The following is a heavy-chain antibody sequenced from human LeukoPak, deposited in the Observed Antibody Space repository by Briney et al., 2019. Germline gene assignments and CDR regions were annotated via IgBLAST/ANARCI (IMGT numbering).Heavy chain of an antibody. D-gene: IGHD2-2*02. V-gene: IGHV1-18*01. J-gene: IGHJ5*02. Sequence: ASVKVSCKASGYTFTSYGISWLRQAPGQGLEWMGWISAYNGNTNYAQKVQGRVTMTTDTSTNTAYMELRSLRPDDTAVYYCARDSCSTSSSCYIYWFDPWDQGTLVTVSS. CDR3: ARDSCSTSSSCYIYWFDP. CDR2: ISAYNGNT. CDR1: GYTFTSYG.